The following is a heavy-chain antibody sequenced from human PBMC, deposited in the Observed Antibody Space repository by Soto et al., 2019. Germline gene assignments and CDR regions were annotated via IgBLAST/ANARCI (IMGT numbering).Heavy chain of an antibody. CDR2: MNHSGST. V-gene: IGHV4-34*01. J-gene: IGHJ6*03. CDR1: GGSFSGYY. CDR3: ARGPRGAKVHYYYYMDV. Sequence: QVQLQQWGAGLLKPSETLSLTCAVYGGSFSGYYWSWIRQPPGKGLEWIGEMNHSGSTNYNPSLKSRVTISVDTSKNQFSLKLSSVTAADTAVYYCARGPRGAKVHYYYYMDVWGKGTTVTVSS. D-gene: IGHD3-10*01.